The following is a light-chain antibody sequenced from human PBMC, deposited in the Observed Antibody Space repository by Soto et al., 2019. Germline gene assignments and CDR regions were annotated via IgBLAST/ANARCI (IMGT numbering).Light chain of an antibody. CDR3: QQHGSSPIT. V-gene: IGKV3-20*01. Sequence: EIVLTQSPGTLSLSPGERATLSCRASQSVSSSYLAWYQQKPGQAPRLLIYGASSRATGIPDRFSGSGSGADFTLTISSLEPEDFAVYYCQQHGSSPITFGQGTRLENK. J-gene: IGKJ5*01. CDR2: GAS. CDR1: QSVSSSY.